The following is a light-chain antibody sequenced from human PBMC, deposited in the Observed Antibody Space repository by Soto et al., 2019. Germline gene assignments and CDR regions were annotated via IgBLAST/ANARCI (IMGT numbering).Light chain of an antibody. CDR2: DAS. CDR3: QQYGRSPFT. J-gene: IGKJ3*01. CDR1: QGVTSSY. Sequence: EIVLTQSPGTLSLSPGERATLSCRSSQGVTSSYLAWYQQRPGQTPRLLIYDASNRATDIPDRFRGSGSGTDFTLTISRLEPEDFAVYYCQQYGRSPFTFGPGTKVDIK. V-gene: IGKV3-20*01.